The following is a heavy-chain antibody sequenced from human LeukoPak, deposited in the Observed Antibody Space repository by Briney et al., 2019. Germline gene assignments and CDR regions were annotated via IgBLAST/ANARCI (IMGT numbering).Heavy chain of an antibody. D-gene: IGHD1-26*01. CDR1: GFTFSSYW. J-gene: IGHJ4*02. CDR3: AGLTKVGATLIDY. Sequence: GSLRLSCAASGFTFSSYWMHWVRPAPGKGLVWVSRISTDGSDTTYADSVKGRFTISRDNAKNTLYLQMNSLRAEDTAVYFCAGLTKVGATLIDYWGQGALVTVSS. V-gene: IGHV3-74*01. CDR2: ISTDGSDT.